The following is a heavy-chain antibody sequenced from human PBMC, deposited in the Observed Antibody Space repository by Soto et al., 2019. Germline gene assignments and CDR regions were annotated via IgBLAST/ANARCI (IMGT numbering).Heavy chain of an antibody. J-gene: IGHJ4*02. D-gene: IGHD5-12*01. Sequence: PSETLSLTCTVSDGSVSSGNYYWTWMRQPPGKGLEWIGYIYSSGSTLYNPSLKSRVIISADTSMNQFSLKLSSVTAADTAVYYCARDSLALFDSWGQGTLVTVSS. V-gene: IGHV4-61*01. CDR1: DGSVSSGNYY. CDR3: ARDSLALFDS. CDR2: IYSSGST.